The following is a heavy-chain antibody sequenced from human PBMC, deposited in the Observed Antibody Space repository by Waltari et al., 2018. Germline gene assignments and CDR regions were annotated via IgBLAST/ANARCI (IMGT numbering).Heavy chain of an antibody. CDR2: INAGNGNT. V-gene: IGHV1-3*01. CDR3: ARDGWCSGGSCHDAFDI. Sequence: QVQLVQSGAEVKKPGASVKVSCKASGYTFTSYAMPWVRQAPGQRLEWMGWINAGNGNTKYSQKFQGRVTITRDTSASTAYMELSSLRSEDTAVYYCARDGWCSGGSCHDAFDIWGQGTMVTVSS. CDR1: GYTFTSYA. J-gene: IGHJ3*02. D-gene: IGHD2-15*01.